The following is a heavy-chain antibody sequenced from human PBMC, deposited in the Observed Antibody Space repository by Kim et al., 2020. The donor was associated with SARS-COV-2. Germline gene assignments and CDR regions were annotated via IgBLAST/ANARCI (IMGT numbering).Heavy chain of an antibody. CDR1: GGSISSYY. CDR3: ARGYNWNEELDY. J-gene: IGHJ4*02. Sequence: SETLSLTCTVSGGSISSYYWSWIRQPPGKGLEWIWYIYYSGSTNYNPSLKSRVTISVDTSKNQFSLKLSSVTAADTAVYYCARGYNWNEELDYWGQGTLVTVSS. CDR2: IYYSGST. V-gene: IGHV4-59*13. D-gene: IGHD1-1*01.